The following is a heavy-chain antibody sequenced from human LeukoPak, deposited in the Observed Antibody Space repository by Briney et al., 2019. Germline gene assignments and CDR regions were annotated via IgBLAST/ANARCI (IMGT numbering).Heavy chain of an antibody. CDR1: GGSISSYY. CDR3: ARGQYHLLYWYFDL. Sequence: SETLSLTCTVSGGSISSYYWNWIRQPAGRGLEWIGRIYSSGSTNYNPSLKSRVTMSVDTSKNQFSLKLSSVTAADTAVYYCARGQYHLLYWYFDLWGRGTLVTVSS. D-gene: IGHD2-2*01. V-gene: IGHV4-4*07. CDR2: IYSSGST. J-gene: IGHJ2*01.